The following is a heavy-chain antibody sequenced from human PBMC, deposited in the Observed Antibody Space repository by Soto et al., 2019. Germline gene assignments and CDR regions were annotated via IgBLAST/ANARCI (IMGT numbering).Heavy chain of an antibody. CDR3: ARDLTYDNPTDYYYYGMDV. V-gene: IGHV4-30-4*01. J-gene: IGHJ6*02. D-gene: IGHD3-3*01. CDR2: IYYSGSS. CDR1: GGSISSGEYY. Sequence: SETLSLTCTVSGGSISSGEYYWSWIRQPPGKGLEWIGYIYYSGSSYNNPSLKSRVTISVDTSKNQFSLKLSSVTAADTAVYYCARDLTYDNPTDYYYYGMDVWGQGTTVTVSS.